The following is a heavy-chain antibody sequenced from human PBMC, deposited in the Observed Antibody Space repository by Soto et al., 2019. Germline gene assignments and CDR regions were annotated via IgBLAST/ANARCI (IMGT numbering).Heavy chain of an antibody. CDR1: GFTFASYG. V-gene: IGHV3-30*03. Sequence: AHLVECGGGVVQPGRSLRLSCAASGFTFASYGMHWVRQAPGTRLEWVAVISYDGGLQHYADSVKGRFTISRDNSKNMVLLQMNSLRAEDTAVYYCVSDRGYGHASVPYSWGQGTLVTVSS. J-gene: IGHJ4*02. CDR3: VSDRGYGHASVPYS. D-gene: IGHD5-18*01. CDR2: ISYDGGLQ.